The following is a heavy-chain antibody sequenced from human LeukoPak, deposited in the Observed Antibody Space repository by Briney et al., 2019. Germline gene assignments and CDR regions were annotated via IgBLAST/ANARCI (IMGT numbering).Heavy chain of an antibody. CDR3: ARDLSGLGYYDILTGSNMGHFDY. J-gene: IGHJ4*02. CDR1: GFTFSSYS. V-gene: IGHV3-21*01. D-gene: IGHD3-9*01. Sequence: PGGSLRLSCAASGFTFSSYSMNWVRQAPGKGLEWVSSISSSSYIYYADSVKGRFTISRDNAKNSLYLQMNSLRAEDTAVYYCARDLSGLGYYDILTGSNMGHFDYWGQGTLVTVSS. CDR2: ISSSSYI.